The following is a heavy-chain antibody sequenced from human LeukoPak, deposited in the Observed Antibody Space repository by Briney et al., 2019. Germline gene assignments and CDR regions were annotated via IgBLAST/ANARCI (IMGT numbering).Heavy chain of an antibody. CDR2: SYYGGNT. CDR3: ARGAYFDY. J-gene: IGHJ4*02. V-gene: IGHV4-39*07. CDR1: GGSISSKSYY. Sequence: SETLSLTCSVSGGSISSKSYYWAWIRQPPGKGLEWIGSSYYGGNTYYNASLKSRISISIDASKNQFSLRLNSMTAADTAVYYCARGAYFDYWGQGTLVTVSS.